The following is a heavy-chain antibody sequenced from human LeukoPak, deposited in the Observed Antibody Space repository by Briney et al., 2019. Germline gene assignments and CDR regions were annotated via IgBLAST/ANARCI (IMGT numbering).Heavy chain of an antibody. CDR3: ARVLSGSWDWFDP. CDR2: INTDGSRI. J-gene: IGHJ5*02. D-gene: IGHD3-22*01. Sequence: PGGSLRLSCAASGFTVSNNYMSWVRQAPGKGLVWVSRINTDGSRITYADSVKGRFTISRDNAMNTVYLQMNSLRAEDTAVYYCARVLSGSWDWFDPWGQGTLVTVSS. V-gene: IGHV3-74*01. CDR1: GFTVSNNY.